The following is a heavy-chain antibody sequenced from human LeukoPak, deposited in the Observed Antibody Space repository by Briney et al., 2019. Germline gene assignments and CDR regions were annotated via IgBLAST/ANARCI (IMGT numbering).Heavy chain of an antibody. D-gene: IGHD3-16*02. CDR2: ISSGGNT. Sequence: SETLSLTCAVSGGSFSGYYWTWIRQSPGKGLEWIGEISSGGNTNENPSPSLKSRVTISVDTSKNQFSLKLSSVTAADTAVYYCARHEIANYDYVWGSYRYTNYFDYWGQGTLVTVSS. CDR3: ARHEIANYDYVWGSYRYTNYFDY. J-gene: IGHJ4*02. CDR1: GGSFSGYY. V-gene: IGHV4-34*01.